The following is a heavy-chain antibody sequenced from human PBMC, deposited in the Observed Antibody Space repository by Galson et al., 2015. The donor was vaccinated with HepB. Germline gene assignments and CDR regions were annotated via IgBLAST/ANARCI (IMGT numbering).Heavy chain of an antibody. Sequence: SVKVSCKVFGSASPNYGLGWVRQAPGQGLDWMGWINVANGKTVYPQKFQGRVTMTRNTSTSTAYIELRNLRSDDTAFYYCARDRSYDYALTGAFDVWGQGTMVTVSS. CDR2: INVANGKT. V-gene: IGHV1-18*04. CDR1: GSASPNYG. J-gene: IGHJ3*01. D-gene: IGHD4-17*01. CDR3: ARDRSYDYALTGAFDV.